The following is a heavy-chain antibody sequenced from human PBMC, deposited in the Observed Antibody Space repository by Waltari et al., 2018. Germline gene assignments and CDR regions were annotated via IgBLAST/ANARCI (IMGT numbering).Heavy chain of an antibody. Sequence: RGRGMGGLSHSDRDGSDGIYAGSVDGRFTIARDNAENTLYLQMKSLAADDTAVYYCASRAVRGIMKEGPNWVDTWGQGTLVTVSS. V-gene: IGHV3-74*01. CDR3: ASRAVRGIMKEGPNWVDT. D-gene: IGHD3-10*01. J-gene: IGHJ5*02. CDR2: SDRDGSDG.